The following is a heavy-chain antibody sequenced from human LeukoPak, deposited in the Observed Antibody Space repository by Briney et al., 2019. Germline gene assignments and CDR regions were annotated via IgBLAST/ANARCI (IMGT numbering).Heavy chain of an antibody. Sequence: GGSLRLSCAASGFTFSSYGMSWVRQAPGEGLEWASAISGSGGSTYYADSVKGRFTISRDNSKNTLYLQMNSLRAEDTAVYYCAKDLRDFYGSDQTLDYWGQGTLVTVSS. CDR2: ISGSGGST. CDR1: GFTFSSYG. J-gene: IGHJ4*02. D-gene: IGHD3-10*01. V-gene: IGHV3-23*01. CDR3: AKDLRDFYGSDQTLDY.